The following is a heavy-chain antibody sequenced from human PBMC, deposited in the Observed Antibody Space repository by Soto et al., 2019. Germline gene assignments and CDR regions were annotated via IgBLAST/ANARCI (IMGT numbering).Heavy chain of an antibody. J-gene: IGHJ6*02. D-gene: IGHD6-13*01. CDR2: INAGNGNT. CDR3: ARYSGIAAAVAIYYYYYGMDV. CDR1: GYTFTSYA. Sequence: ASVKVSCKASGYTFTSYAMHWVRQAPGQRLEWMGWINAGNGNTKYSQKFQDRVTITRDTSASTAYMELSSLRSEDTAVYYCARYSGIAAAVAIYYYYYGMDVWGQGTTVTVSS. V-gene: IGHV1-3*01.